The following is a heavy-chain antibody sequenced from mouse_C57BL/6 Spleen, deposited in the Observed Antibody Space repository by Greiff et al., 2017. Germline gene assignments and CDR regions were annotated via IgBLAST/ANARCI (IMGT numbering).Heavy chain of an antibody. J-gene: IGHJ3*01. CDR2: IWRGGST. CDR3: ARRTGKVCAY. V-gene: IGHV2-2*01. D-gene: IGHD4-1*01. Sequence: VQLKESGPGLVQPSQSLSITCTVSGFSLTSYGVHWVRQSPGKGLEWLGVIWRGGSTDYNAAFISRLSISKDKSKSQVFFKMNSLQADDTAIYYCARRTGKVCAYWGQGTLVTVSA. CDR1: GFSLTSYG.